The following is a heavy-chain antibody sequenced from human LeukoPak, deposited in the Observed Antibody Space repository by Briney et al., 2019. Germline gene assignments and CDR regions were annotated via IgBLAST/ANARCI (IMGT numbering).Heavy chain of an antibody. Sequence: GRSLRLSCAASGFIYSHYGMHWVRQAPGKGLEWVAVIWSDGSEKYYGDAVKGRFTITRDNSRNTLYLQMNSLRGEDTAVYYCAKDAQRGFDYSNSLQYWGLGTLVTVSS. CDR1: GFIYSHYG. CDR3: AKDAQRGFDYSNSLQY. CDR2: IWSDGSEK. V-gene: IGHV3-33*04. D-gene: IGHD4-11*01. J-gene: IGHJ4*02.